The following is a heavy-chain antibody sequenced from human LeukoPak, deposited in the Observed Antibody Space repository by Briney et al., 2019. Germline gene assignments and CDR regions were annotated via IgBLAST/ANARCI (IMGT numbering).Heavy chain of an antibody. CDR1: GFTFSTYA. J-gene: IGHJ6*02. D-gene: IGHD3-10*01. CDR2: ISGSGGST. CDR3: AKSGGLSGSGRLAMDV. V-gene: IGHV3-23*01. Sequence: GGSLGLSCAASGFTFSTYAMSWVRLAPGKGLEWVSGISGSGGSTYYADSVKGRFTSSRDNSNNTLYVQMNSLRVEDTAVYHCAKSGGLSGSGRLAMDVWGQGTTVTVSS.